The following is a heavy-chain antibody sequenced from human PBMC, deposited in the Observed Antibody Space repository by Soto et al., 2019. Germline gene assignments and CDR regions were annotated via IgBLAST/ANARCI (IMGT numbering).Heavy chain of an antibody. Sequence: SETLSLTCRGSGGSISSCYWSWIRQPQGKGLEGIGYIYYSGSTNYNPSLKRRVTISVDTSKNQFSLKLRSVTAADTAMYYRARPQYTNSHEPFAIGSQGTAVTGSS. V-gene: IGHV4-59*01. CDR1: GGSISSCY. D-gene: IGHD6-6*01. CDR3: ARPQYTNSHEPFAI. CDR2: IYYSGST. J-gene: IGHJ3*02.